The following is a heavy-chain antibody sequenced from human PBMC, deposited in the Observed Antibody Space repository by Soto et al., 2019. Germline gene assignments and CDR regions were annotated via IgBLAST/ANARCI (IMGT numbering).Heavy chain of an antibody. D-gene: IGHD3-9*01. V-gene: IGHV1-69*01. CDR1: GGTFNSYA. CDR3: AIYYYTGYYYTXNV. J-gene: IGHJ6*01. CDR2: VIPMFGTT. Sequence: VKVSCKASGGTFNSYAIAWVRQAPGQGLEWMGVVIPMFGTTNYAQKFQGRVSMTADDSTSTAHMVFRSLRSEDTANYYCAIYYYTGYYYTXNVWGQGTTVTVS.